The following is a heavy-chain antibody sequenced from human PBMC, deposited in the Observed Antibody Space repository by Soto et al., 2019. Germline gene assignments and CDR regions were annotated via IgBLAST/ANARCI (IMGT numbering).Heavy chain of an antibody. Sequence: QVQLQESGPGLVKPSQTLSLTCSVSGASISSGGFYWSWIRQHPAQGREWIGYIYHSGSTYIYYSGSPYYHRSPKSRLTIPVDTSKDQVTPSLTAFTAADTAVYYGATPIVSSYYVDAFDVWGPGTMVTVSS. V-gene: IGHV4-31*03. D-gene: IGHD1-26*01. CDR2: IYHSGSTYIYYSGSP. J-gene: IGHJ3*01. CDR1: GASISSGGFY. CDR3: ATPIVSSYYVDAFDV.